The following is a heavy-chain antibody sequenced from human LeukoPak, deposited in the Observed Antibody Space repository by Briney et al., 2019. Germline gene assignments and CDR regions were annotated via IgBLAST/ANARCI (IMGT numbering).Heavy chain of an antibody. Sequence: ASVKVSCKASGYTFTSYHINWVRQATGQGLEWMGWMSPNSGNTDYALKFQGRVTMTRDTSINTAYMELSSLRSEDTAVYYCARGVGDLGDYWGQGTLVTVSS. CDR3: ARGVGDLGDY. CDR1: GYTFTSYH. J-gene: IGHJ4*02. D-gene: IGHD3-16*01. V-gene: IGHV1-8*01. CDR2: MSPNSGNT.